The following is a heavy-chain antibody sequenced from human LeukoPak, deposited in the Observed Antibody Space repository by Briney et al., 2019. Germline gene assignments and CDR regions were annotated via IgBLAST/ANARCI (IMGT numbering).Heavy chain of an antibody. D-gene: IGHD5-12*01. CDR3: ARGRVYVGGYDFPNYYYYYMDA. CDR1: GGSFSGYY. J-gene: IGHJ6*03. V-gene: IGHV4-34*01. Sequence: SETLSLTCAVYGGSFSGYYWSWIRQPPGKGLEWIGEINHSGSTNYNPSLKSRVTISVDTSKNQFSLKLSSVTAADTAVYYCARGRVYVGGYDFPNYYYYYMDAWGKGTTVTVSS. CDR2: INHSGST.